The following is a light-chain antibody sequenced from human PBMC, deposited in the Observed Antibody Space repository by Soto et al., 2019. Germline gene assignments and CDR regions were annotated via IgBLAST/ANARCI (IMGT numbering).Light chain of an antibody. Sequence: QSALTQPRSVSGSPGHSVTISCTGTSSDVGGYDYVSWYQQHPGKAPKLLISDVSKRPSGVPYRFSGSKSGNTASLTISGLQVEDEADYYCCSYAGSYTFVVFGGGTKLTVL. CDR1: SSDVGGYDY. V-gene: IGLV2-11*01. J-gene: IGLJ2*01. CDR2: DVS. CDR3: CSYAGSYTFVV.